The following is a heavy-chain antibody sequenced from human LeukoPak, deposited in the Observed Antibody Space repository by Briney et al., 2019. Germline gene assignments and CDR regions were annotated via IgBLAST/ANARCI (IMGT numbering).Heavy chain of an antibody. CDR1: GFSVSSDY. CDR2: IYSGGST. CDR3: ARDRDDSSGYYFY. D-gene: IGHD3-22*01. V-gene: IGHV3-53*01. Sequence: PGGSLRLSCAASGFSVSSDYMTWVRQAPGKGLEWVSVIYSGGSTYYADSVKGRFTISRDNSKNTLYLQMNSLRAEDTAVYYCARDRDDSSGYYFYWGQGTLVTVSS. J-gene: IGHJ4*02.